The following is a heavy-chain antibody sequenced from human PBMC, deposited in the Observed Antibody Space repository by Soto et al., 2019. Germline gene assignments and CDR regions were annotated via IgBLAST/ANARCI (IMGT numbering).Heavy chain of an antibody. CDR3: ATDFDSDAAAQGPNDY. Sequence: EVHLLESGGGLVQPGESLRLSCVASGFSFSSYGMSWVRQAPGKGLEWASIISGSGDAKYYADSVKGRFTISRDNSKNTMYLQMDSLRAEDTAVYYCATDFDSDAAAQGPNDYWGQRTLV. J-gene: IGHJ4*02. V-gene: IGHV3-23*01. D-gene: IGHD6-13*01. CDR1: GFSFSSYG. CDR2: ISGSGDAK.